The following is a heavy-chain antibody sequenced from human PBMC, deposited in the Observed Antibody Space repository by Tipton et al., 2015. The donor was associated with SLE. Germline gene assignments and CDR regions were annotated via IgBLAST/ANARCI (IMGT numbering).Heavy chain of an antibody. CDR2: IYSGGST. V-gene: IGHV4-61*01. D-gene: IGHD2-15*01. Sequence: TLSLTCTVSGGSISSSSNFWSWIRQSPGKGLEWIGYIYSGGSTKYNPYFESRVTMSIDTSKNQFSLKVTSVTAADTAVYFCVREPSSSYINWFDPWGQGTRVTVSS. CDR3: VREPSSSYINWFDP. CDR1: GGSISSSSNF. J-gene: IGHJ5*02.